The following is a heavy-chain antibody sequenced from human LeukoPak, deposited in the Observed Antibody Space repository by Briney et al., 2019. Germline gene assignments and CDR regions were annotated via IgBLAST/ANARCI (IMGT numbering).Heavy chain of an antibody. CDR1: GFTFSSYS. CDR2: IISSSSYI. CDR3: AREAAGVYSSSSGHIEY. Sequence: GGSLRLSCAASGFTFSSYSMNWGRQTPGKGLEWGSSIISSSSYIYYADSVKGRFTISRDNAKNSLYLQMNSLRVEATAVYYCAREAAGVYSSSSGHIEYWGQGTLVTVSS. J-gene: IGHJ4*02. D-gene: IGHD6-6*01. V-gene: IGHV3-21*03.